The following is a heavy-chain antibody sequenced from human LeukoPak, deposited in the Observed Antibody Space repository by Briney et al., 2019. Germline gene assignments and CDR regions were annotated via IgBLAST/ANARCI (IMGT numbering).Heavy chain of an antibody. D-gene: IGHD3-22*01. Sequence: SVKVSCKDSGGTFSSYAISWVRQAPGQGLEWMGGIIPIFGTANYAQKFQGRVTITADESTSTAYMELSSLRSEDTAVYYCATYDSSGYGEGYWGQGTLVTVSS. CDR2: IIPIFGTA. J-gene: IGHJ4*02. CDR3: ATYDSSGYGEGY. CDR1: GGTFSSYA. V-gene: IGHV1-69*01.